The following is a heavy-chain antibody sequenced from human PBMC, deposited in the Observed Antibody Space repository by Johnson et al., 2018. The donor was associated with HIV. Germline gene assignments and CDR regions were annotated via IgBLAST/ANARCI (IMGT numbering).Heavy chain of an antibody. D-gene: IGHD3-16*01. J-gene: IGHJ3*01. V-gene: IGHV3-21*01. CDR2: ISGSGGGT. CDR1: GFTFSSYG. Sequence: VQLVESGGGLVQPGGSLRLSCAASGFTFSSYGMHWVRQAPGKGLEWVSTISGSGGGTYYADSVKGRFTISRDNAKNSLYLQMNSLRPEDTAVYYCARSRHGGIQPSDAFDVWGQGTMVTVSS. CDR3: ARSRHGGIQPSDAFDV.